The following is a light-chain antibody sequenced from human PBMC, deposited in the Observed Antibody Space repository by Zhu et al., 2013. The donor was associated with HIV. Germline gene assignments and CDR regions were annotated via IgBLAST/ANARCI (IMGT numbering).Light chain of an antibody. J-gene: IGKJ1*01. CDR2: GAS. V-gene: IGKV3-20*01. CDR3: QQYSKWPPT. Sequence: EIVLTQSPGTLSLSPGERATLSCRASQSVSSSYLAWFQQKPGQAPRLLLYGASNRATGVPDRFSGSGSGTDFTLTINSLQSDDFALYYCQQYSKWPPTFGQGTKVGLK. CDR1: QSVSSSY.